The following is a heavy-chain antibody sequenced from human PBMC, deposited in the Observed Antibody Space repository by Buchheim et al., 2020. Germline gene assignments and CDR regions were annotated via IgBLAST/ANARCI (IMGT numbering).Heavy chain of an antibody. Sequence: QVQLVQSGAEVKKPGASVKVSCKASGYTFTSYDINWARQATGQGLEWMGWMSPNSGNTGYAQKFQGRVTMTRNTSISTAYMELSSLRSEDTAVYYCARYVDIVATISGYYYGMDVWGQGTT. D-gene: IGHD5-12*01. CDR2: MSPNSGNT. J-gene: IGHJ6*02. CDR3: ARYVDIVATISGYYYGMDV. CDR1: GYTFTSYD. V-gene: IGHV1-8*01.